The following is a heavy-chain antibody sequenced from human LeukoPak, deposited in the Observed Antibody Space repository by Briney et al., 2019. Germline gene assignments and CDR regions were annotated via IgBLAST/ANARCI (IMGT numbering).Heavy chain of an antibody. CDR2: ISGSGGST. CDR1: GFTFSSYA. CDR3: AKDLLWFGELGSRNYYYYGMDV. J-gene: IGHJ6*02. D-gene: IGHD3-10*01. V-gene: IGHV3-23*01. Sequence: GGSLRLSCAASGFTFSSYAMSWVRQAPGKGLEWVSAISGSGGSTYYADSVKGRFTISRDNSKNTLYLQMNSLRAEDTAVYYCAKDLLWFGELGSRNYYYYGMDVWGQGTTVTVSS.